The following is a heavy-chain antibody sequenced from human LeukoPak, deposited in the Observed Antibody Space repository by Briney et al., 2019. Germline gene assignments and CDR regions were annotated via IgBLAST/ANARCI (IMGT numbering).Heavy chain of an antibody. CDR1: GGSISSSSYY. CDR2: IYYSGST. J-gene: IGHJ4*02. D-gene: IGHD3-22*01. CDR3: ARGWGYGSGSKTYYYDSSGYYIARHPGRLFDY. V-gene: IGHV4-39*01. Sequence: SETLSLTCTVSGGSISSSSYYWGWIRQLPGKGLEWIGSIYYSGSTYYNPSLKSRVTISVDTSKNQFSLKLSSVTAADTAVYYCARGWGYGSGSKTYYYDSSGYYIARHPGRLFDYWGQGTLVTVSS.